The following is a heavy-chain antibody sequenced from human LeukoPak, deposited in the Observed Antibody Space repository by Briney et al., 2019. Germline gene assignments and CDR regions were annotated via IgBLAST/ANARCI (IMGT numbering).Heavy chain of an antibody. CDR2: ISHTRST. V-gene: IGHV4-4*02. Sequence: SGTLSLTCTVSNGPITSTKWWSWVRQPPGKGLEGIAAISHTRSTNYNPSFTSRVTMSVDKPKNQCSLNLKSVAAADTALYYCASSSLVVVVTYGFDIWGRGTAVTVSS. J-gene: IGHJ3*02. CDR3: ASSSLVVVVTYGFDI. CDR1: NGPITSTKW. D-gene: IGHD2-21*01.